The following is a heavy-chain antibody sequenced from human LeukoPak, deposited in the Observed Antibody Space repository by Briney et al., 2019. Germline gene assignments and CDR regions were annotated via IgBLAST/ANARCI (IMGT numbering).Heavy chain of an antibody. Sequence: GESLKISCKGSGYSFTGYWIGWGRQLPGKGLEWMGIIYPGDSDTRYSPSFQGQVTISADKSISTAYLQWSSLKASDTAMYYCARIEYITAGMYYFDYWGQGTLVTVSS. J-gene: IGHJ4*02. CDR2: IYPGDSDT. CDR1: GYSFTGYW. CDR3: ARIEYITAGMYYFDY. D-gene: IGHD3-3*01. V-gene: IGHV5-51*01.